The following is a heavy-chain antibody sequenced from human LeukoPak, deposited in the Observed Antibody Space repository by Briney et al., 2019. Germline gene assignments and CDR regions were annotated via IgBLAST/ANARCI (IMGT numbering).Heavy chain of an antibody. V-gene: IGHV3-20*04. J-gene: IGHJ3*02. CDR3: ARWGPMVRGVIIKGMSAFDI. D-gene: IGHD3-10*01. Sequence: GGSLRLSCAASGFTFSNYWMHWVRQAPGKGLEWVSGINWNGGSTGYADSVKGRFTISRDNAKNSLYLQMNSLRAEDTALYYCARWGPMVRGVIIKGMSAFDIWGQGTMVTVSS. CDR2: INWNGGST. CDR1: GFTFSNYW.